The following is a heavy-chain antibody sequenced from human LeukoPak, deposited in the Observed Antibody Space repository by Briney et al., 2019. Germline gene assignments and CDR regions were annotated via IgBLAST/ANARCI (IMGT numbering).Heavy chain of an antibody. CDR1: GGSISSHY. CDR2: ISYSGST. D-gene: IGHD5-24*01. J-gene: IGHJ4*02. V-gene: IGHV4-59*11. Sequence: SETLSLTCTVSGGSISSHYWSWIRQPPGKGLEWIGYISYSGSTNYNPSPKSRVTMSVDTSKNQFSLKLSSVTAADTAVYYCTRDRRDGYNYVDIWGQGTLVTVSS. CDR3: TRDRRDGYNYVDI.